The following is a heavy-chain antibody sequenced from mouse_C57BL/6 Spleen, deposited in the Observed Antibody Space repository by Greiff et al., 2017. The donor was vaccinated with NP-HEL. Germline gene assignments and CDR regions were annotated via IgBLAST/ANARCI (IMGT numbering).Heavy chain of an antibody. CDR2: IDPSDSYT. Sequence: VQLQQSGAELVMPGASVKLSCKASGYTFTSYWMHWVKQRPGQGLEWIGEIDPSDSYTNYNQKFKGKSTLTVDKSSSTAYMQLSSLTSEYSAVYYCAREFYYYGSSYVSHWYFDVWGTGTTVTVSS. CDR3: AREFYYYGSSYVSHWYFDV. CDR1: GYTFTSYW. D-gene: IGHD1-1*01. V-gene: IGHV1-69*01. J-gene: IGHJ1*03.